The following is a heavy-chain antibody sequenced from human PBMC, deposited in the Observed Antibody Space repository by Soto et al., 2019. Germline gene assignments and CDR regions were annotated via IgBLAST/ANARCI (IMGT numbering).Heavy chain of an antibody. CDR2: ISGSGGST. D-gene: IGHD3-22*01. J-gene: IGHJ4*02. CDR1: GFTFSSYA. Sequence: GGSLRLSCAASGFTFSSYAMSWVRQAPGKGLEWVLAISGSGGSTYYADSVKGRFTISRDNSKNTLYLQMNSLRAEDTAVYYCAKGPRITMIVVVINRAVGYFDYWGQGTLVTVSS. V-gene: IGHV3-23*01. CDR3: AKGPRITMIVVVINRAVGYFDY.